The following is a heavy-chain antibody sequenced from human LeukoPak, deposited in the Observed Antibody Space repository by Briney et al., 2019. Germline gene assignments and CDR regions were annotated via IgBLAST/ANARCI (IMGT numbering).Heavy chain of an antibody. J-gene: IGHJ6*03. Sequence: GGSLRLSCAASGFTFSNYWMSWVRQAPGKGLEWVANINQDGSEKYYVDSVKGRFTISRDNAKNSLYLQMNSLRAEDTAVYYCARSSNNYYYYMDVWGKGTTVTVSS. CDR1: GFTFSNYW. V-gene: IGHV3-7*01. CDR3: ARSSNNYYYYMDV. D-gene: IGHD1-26*01. CDR2: INQDGSEK.